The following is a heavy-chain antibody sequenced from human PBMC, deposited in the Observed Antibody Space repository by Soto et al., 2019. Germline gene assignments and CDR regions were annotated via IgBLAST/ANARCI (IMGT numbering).Heavy chain of an antibody. CDR1: GYTFTSYA. V-gene: IGHV1-3*05. J-gene: IGHJ4*02. Sequence: QGQLVQSGAEEKEPGASVKVSCKASGYTFTSYAMNWVRQAPGQRLEWMGWIHAGNGNTKYSQKFQGRVTITRDTSASTAYMELSSLRSEDTAVYYCARDPGYSYGNNWGQGTLVTVSS. CDR3: ARDPGYSYGNN. D-gene: IGHD5-18*01. CDR2: IHAGNGNT.